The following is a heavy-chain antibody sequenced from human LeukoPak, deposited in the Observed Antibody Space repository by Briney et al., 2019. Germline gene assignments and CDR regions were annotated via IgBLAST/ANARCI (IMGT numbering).Heavy chain of an antibody. D-gene: IGHD3-10*01. J-gene: IGHJ4*02. V-gene: IGHV3-66*01. CDR2: IYDDGRT. CDR3: AREWFGELFPFDY. Sequence: GGSLRLSCTVSGFTVSTTLMDWVRQAPGKGLEWVSLIYDDGRTVYADSVRGRFTISRDNSKNSLYLQMNSLRAEDTAVYYCAREWFGELFPFDYWGQGTLVTVSS. CDR1: GFTVSTTL.